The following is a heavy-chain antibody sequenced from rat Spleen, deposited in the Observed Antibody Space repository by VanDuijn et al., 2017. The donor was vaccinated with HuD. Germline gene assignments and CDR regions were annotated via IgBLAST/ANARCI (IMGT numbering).Heavy chain of an antibody. CDR2: MWGGGTT. J-gene: IGHJ2*01. CDR1: GFSLTDYS. Sequence: VQLMESGPGLVQPSETLSLTCTVSGFSLTDYSVHWVRLPPGKGLEWMGVMWGGGTTTYNSALKSRLSISRDTSKSQVFLKMSSLQTEDTAIYYCTRSWGGYSRDYFDYWGQGVMVTVSS. D-gene: IGHD1-11*01. V-gene: IGHV2S63*01. CDR3: TRSWGGYSRDYFDY.